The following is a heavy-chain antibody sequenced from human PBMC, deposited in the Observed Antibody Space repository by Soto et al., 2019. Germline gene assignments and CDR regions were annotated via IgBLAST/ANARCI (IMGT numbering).Heavy chain of an antibody. V-gene: IGHV3-49*03. CDR1: GFTFGDYA. J-gene: IGHJ4*02. Sequence: PGGSLRLSCTASGFTFGDYAMSWFRQAPGKGLEWVGFIRSKAYGGTTEYAASVKGRFTISRDDSKSIAYLQMNSLKTEDTAVYYFTIKVYYGSGSYSGRFYYFDYWGQGTLVTVSS. CDR2: IRSKAYGGTT. D-gene: IGHD3-10*01. CDR3: TIKVYYGSGSYSGRFYYFDY.